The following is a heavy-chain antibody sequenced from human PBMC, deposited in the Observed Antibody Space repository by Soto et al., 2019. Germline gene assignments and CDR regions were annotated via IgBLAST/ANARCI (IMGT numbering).Heavy chain of an antibody. J-gene: IGHJ4*02. D-gene: IGHD4-17*01. CDR3: ARDRLDYGGNPNYFDY. CDR1: GGTFSSYA. V-gene: IGHV1-69*01. CDR2: IIPIFGTA. Sequence: QVQLVQSGAEVKKPGSSVKVSCKASGGTFSSYAISWVRQAPGQGLEWMGGIIPIFGTANYAQKFQGRVTITADESTSTAYMELSSLRYEDTAVYYCARDRLDYGGNPNYFDYWGQGTLVTVSS.